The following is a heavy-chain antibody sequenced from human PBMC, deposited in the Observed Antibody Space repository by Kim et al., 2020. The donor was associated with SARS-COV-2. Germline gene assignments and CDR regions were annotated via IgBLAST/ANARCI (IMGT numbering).Heavy chain of an antibody. CDR3: ARAPITIFGVVIPNGFDY. J-gene: IGHJ4*02. CDR1: GGSISSGDYY. V-gene: IGHV4-30-4*01. Sequence: SETLSLTCTVSGGSISSGDYYWSWIRQPPGKGLEWIGYIYYSGSTYYNPSLKSRVTISVDTSKNQFSLKLSSVTAADTAVYYCARAPITIFGVVIPNGFDYWGQGTLVTVSS. CDR2: IYYSGST. D-gene: IGHD3-3*01.